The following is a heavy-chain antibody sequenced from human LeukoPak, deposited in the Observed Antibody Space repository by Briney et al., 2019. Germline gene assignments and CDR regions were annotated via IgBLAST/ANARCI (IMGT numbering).Heavy chain of an antibody. Sequence: ASVKVSCKASGYTFTSFGFTWVRQAPGQGLEWMGWISAYNGDTNYAQNLQGRVTMTTDTSTRTAYMELRSLRSDDSAVYYCAAADDYGDYFYWYYWGQGTLVTVSS. D-gene: IGHD4-17*01. CDR1: GYTFTSFG. J-gene: IGHJ4*02. V-gene: IGHV1-18*01. CDR2: ISAYNGDT. CDR3: AAADDYGDYFYWYY.